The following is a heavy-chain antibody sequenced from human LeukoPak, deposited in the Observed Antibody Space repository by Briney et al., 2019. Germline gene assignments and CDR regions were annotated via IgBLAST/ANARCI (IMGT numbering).Heavy chain of an antibody. V-gene: IGHV3-73*01. CDR1: GFTFSDFD. Sequence: GGSLKVSCEASGFTFSDFDIHWVRQTSGKGLEWLGRIKTKAESDATAYAASVKGRFTVSRDDSKNMALLQMNSLKIEDTAVYYCARRDCTSFRCYSFDYWGQGVLVTVSS. CDR2: IKTKAESDAT. J-gene: IGHJ4*02. CDR3: ARRDCTSFRCYSFDY. D-gene: IGHD2-21*02.